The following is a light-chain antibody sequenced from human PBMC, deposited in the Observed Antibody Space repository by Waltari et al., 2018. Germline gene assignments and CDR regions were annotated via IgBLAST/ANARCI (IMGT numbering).Light chain of an antibody. Sequence: QSALTQPASVSGSPGQSITISCTGTRSGVGHNYFVSWYQHHPGKAPKLIIYEGSKRPSGISNRFSGFRAGNMASLTISGLQAEDEADYYCCSYATYSPVLLGGGTKLTVL. CDR1: RSGVGHNYF. V-gene: IGLV2-23*01. CDR2: EGS. J-gene: IGLJ2*01. CDR3: CSYATYSPVL.